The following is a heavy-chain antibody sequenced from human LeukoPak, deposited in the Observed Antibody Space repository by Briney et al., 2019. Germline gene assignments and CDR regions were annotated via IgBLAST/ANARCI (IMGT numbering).Heavy chain of an antibody. J-gene: IGHJ4*02. D-gene: IGHD4/OR15-4a*01. CDR1: GFTFSSYW. V-gene: IGHV3-74*01. CDR2: INGDGSST. CDR3: ARDPNYLFDY. Sequence: GGSLRLSCAASGFTFSSYWMHWVRQAPGKGLVWVSRINGDGSSTSYADSVKGRFTISRDNAKNTLYLQMNSLRAEDTAVYYCARDPNYLFDYWGQGTLVTVSS.